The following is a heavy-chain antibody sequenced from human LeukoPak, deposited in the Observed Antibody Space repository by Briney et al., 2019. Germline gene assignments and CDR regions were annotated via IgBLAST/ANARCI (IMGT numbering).Heavy chain of an antibody. V-gene: IGHV4-39*01. J-gene: IGHJ4*02. D-gene: IGHD1-26*01. CDR1: GGSISSSSYY. Sequence: SETLSLTCTVSGGSISSSSYYWGWTRQPPGKGLEWLGSIYYSGSTYYNPSLRCRVTISVDTYKNQLSLKSSSVTAAHTAVYYCARSLGATTFPYFDYWGQGTLVTVSS. CDR3: ARSLGATTFPYFDY. CDR2: IYYSGST.